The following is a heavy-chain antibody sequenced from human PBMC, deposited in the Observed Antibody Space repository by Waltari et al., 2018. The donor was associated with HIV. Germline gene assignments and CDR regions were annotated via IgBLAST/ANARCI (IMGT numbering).Heavy chain of an antibody. Sequence: QVQLVQSGAVVKKPGASVRISCDTSGYSFTSYGIDWVRQAPGRRLEWLGWINGGKCNTKQSQKCQERRTITRDTAASTVYRELSSLVSEDTAVYYGAREYDFGSGGYYYYGMDVWGQGTTVTVSS. J-gene: IGHJ6*02. CDR2: INGGKCNT. CDR1: GYSFTSYG. D-gene: IGHD3-3*01. V-gene: IGHV1-3*01. CDR3: AREYDFGSGGYYYYGMDV.